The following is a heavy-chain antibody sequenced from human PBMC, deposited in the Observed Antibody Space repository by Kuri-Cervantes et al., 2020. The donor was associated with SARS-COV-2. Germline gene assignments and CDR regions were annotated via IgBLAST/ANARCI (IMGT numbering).Heavy chain of an antibody. CDR2: IKQDGSEK. J-gene: IGHJ4*02. V-gene: IGHV3-7*01. CDR3: AKDNSSSWYAVGPTFDY. CDR1: GFTFSSYW. Sequence: GESLKISCAASGFTFSSYWMSWVRQAPGKGLEWVANIKQDGSEKYYVDSVKGRFTISRDNAKNSLYLQMNSLRAEDTAVYYCAKDNSSSWYAVGPTFDYWGQGTLVTVSS. D-gene: IGHD6-13*01.